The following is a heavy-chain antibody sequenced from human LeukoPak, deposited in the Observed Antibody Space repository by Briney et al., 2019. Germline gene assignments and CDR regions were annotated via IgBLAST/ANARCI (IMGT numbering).Heavy chain of an antibody. CDR3: AKGSQEATRRGYYFDF. J-gene: IGHJ4*02. CDR1: GDSFSTYV. V-gene: IGHV1-69*13. CDR2: VIPMVGTA. D-gene: IGHD1-26*01. Sequence: SVKVSCKASGDSFSTYVISWVRQAPGQGLEWMGGVIPMVGTANIAQKFQGRVTITADESTSTAYMELSTLRAEDTAVYYCAKGSQEATRRGYYFDFWGQGTLVTVSS.